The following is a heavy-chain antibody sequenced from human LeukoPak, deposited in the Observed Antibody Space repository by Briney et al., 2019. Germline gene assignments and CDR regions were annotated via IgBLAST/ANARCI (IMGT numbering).Heavy chain of an antibody. V-gene: IGHV3-49*04. J-gene: IGHJ4*02. D-gene: IGHD5-18*01. CDR1: GFTFGDYA. CDR2: IRSKAYGGTT. CDR3: TRGDTAMVTNDY. Sequence: GGSLRLSCTASGFTFGDYAMSWVRQAPGKGLEWVGFIRSKAYGGTTEYAASVKGRFTISRDDPKSIAYLQMNSLKTEDTAVYYCTRGDTAMVTNDYWGQGTLVTVSS.